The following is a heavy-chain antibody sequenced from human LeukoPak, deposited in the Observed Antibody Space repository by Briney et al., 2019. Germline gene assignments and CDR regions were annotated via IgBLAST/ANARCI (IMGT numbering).Heavy chain of an antibody. CDR2: ITSSGGGT. D-gene: IGHD3-3*01. Sequence: PGGSLRLSCAASGFTFSTYAMTWVRQAPGKGLEWVSSITSSGGGTYYADSVRGRFTISRDNSKNTLYLQMKSLRVEDKAIYYCERAPLGMGFDSWGQGTLVTVSS. V-gene: IGHV3-23*01. J-gene: IGHJ5*01. CDR3: ERAPLGMGFDS. CDR1: GFTFSTYA.